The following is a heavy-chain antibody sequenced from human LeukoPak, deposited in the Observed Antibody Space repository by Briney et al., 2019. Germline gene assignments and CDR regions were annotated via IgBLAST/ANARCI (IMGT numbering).Heavy chain of an antibody. CDR1: GYTLTELS. J-gene: IGHJ5*02. D-gene: IGHD3-10*01. CDR3: ATESSFLRGVIRDLNWFAP. V-gene: IGHV1-24*01. Sequence: ASVKVSCKVSGYTLTELSMHWVRQAPGKGLEWMGGFDPEDGETIYAQKFQGRVTMTEDTSTDTAYMELSSLRSEDTAVYYCATESSFLRGVIRDLNWFAPWGQGTLVTVSS. CDR2: FDPEDGET.